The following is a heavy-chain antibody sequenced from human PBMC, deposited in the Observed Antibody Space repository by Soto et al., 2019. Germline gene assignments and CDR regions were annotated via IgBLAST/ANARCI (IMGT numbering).Heavy chain of an antibody. V-gene: IGHV3-30*18. CDR3: AKDRSGPTGYYYYGMDV. CDR2: ISYDGSNK. Sequence: PGGSLRLSCAASGFTFSSYGMHWVRQAPGKGLEWVAVISYDGSNKYYADSVKGRFTISRDNSKNTLYLQMNSLRAEDTAVYYCAKDRSGPTGYYYYGMDVWGQGTTVTV. J-gene: IGHJ6*02. D-gene: IGHD3-3*01. CDR1: GFTFSSYG.